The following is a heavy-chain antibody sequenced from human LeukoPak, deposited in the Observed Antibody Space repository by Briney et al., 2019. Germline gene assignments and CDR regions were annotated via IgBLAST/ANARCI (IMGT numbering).Heavy chain of an antibody. V-gene: IGHV1-2*02. CDR1: GYTFTGYY. CDR2: INPNSGGT. J-gene: IGHJ6*03. Sequence: ASVKVSCKASGYTFTGYYMHWVRQAPGQGLEWMGWINPNSGGTNYAQKFQGRVTMTRDTSISTAYMELSRLRSDDTAVYYCARGTTPSYNYYYMDVWGKGTTVTIS. CDR3: ARGTTPSYNYYYMDV. D-gene: IGHD1-14*01.